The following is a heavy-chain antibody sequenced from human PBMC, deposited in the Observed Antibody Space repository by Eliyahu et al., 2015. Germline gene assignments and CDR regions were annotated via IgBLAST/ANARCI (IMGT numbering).Heavy chain of an antibody. Sequence: QVQLVESGXGVVQPGXSLRLSXAAPGFTFSSYAMHWVRQAPGKGLEWVAVISYDGSNKYYADSVKGRFTISRDNSKNTLYLQMNSLRAEDTAVYYCARLGPAPRDYWGQGTLVTVSS. V-gene: IGHV3-30*16. CDR3: ARLGPAPRDY. D-gene: IGHD3-16*01. J-gene: IGHJ4*02. CDR1: GFTFSSYA. CDR2: ISYDGSNK.